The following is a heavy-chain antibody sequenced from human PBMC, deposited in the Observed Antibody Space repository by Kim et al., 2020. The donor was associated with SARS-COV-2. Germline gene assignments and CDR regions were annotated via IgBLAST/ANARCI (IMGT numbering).Heavy chain of an antibody. V-gene: IGHV4-4*07. CDR3: ARDNLSSGPNYYFDY. J-gene: IGHJ4*02. Sequence: PTLKSRVTMSVDTSKNQFSLKLGSVTAADTAVYYCARDNLSSGPNYYFDYWGQGTLVTVSS. D-gene: IGHD6-19*01.